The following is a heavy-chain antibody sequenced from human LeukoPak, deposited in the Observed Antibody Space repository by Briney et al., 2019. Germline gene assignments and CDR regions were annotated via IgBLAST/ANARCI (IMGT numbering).Heavy chain of an antibody. Sequence: GASVKVSCKASGYTFTGYYMHWVRQAPGQGLEWMGRTNPNTGGTNYAQKFQGRVTMTRDTSISTAYMELSRLRSDDTAVYYCARVRRDGSEGFDYWGQGTLVTVSS. V-gene: IGHV1-2*06. CDR2: TNPNTGGT. CDR3: ARVRRDGSEGFDY. D-gene: IGHD3-10*01. J-gene: IGHJ4*02. CDR1: GYTFTGYY.